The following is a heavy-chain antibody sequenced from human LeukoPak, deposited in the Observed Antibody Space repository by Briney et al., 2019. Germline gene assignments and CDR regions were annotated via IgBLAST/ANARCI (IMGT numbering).Heavy chain of an antibody. CDR3: ARLYSGYDYNWFDP. CDR2: INPNSGGT. D-gene: IGHD5-12*01. Sequence: ASVKVSCKASGYTFTGYYMHWVRQAPGQGLEWMGWINPNSGGTNYAQKFQGRVTMTRDTSISTAYMELSRLRSDDTAVYYCARLYSGYDYNWFDPWGQGTLVTVSS. CDR1: GYTFTGYY. J-gene: IGHJ5*02. V-gene: IGHV1-2*02.